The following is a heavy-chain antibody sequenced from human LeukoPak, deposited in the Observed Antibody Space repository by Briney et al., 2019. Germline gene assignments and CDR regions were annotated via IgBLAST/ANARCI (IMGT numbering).Heavy chain of an antibody. CDR1: GYTFTSYY. J-gene: IGHJ4*02. CDR3: ASPQRSKSLRWDFDY. V-gene: IGHV1-46*01. Sequence: ASVKVSCKASGYTFTSYYMHWVRQAPGQGLEWMGIINPSGGSTSYAQKFQGRVTMTRDTSTSTVYMELSSLRSEDTAVYYCASPQRSKSLRWDFDYWGQGTLVTVSS. CDR2: INPSGGST. D-gene: IGHD4-23*01.